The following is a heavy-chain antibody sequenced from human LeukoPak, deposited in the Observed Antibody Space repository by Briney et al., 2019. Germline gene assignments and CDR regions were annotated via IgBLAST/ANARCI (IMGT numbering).Heavy chain of an antibody. CDR1: GYTFTSYD. J-gene: IGHJ6*03. Sequence: ASVKVSCKASGYTFTSYDTNWVRQATGQGLEWMGWMNPNSGNTGYAQKFQGRVTMTRNTSISTAYMELSSLRSEDTAVYYCAREGVSSSPLDYYYYYMDVWGKGTTVTVSS. D-gene: IGHD6-6*01. CDR3: AREGVSSSPLDYYYYYMDV. CDR2: MNPNSGNT. V-gene: IGHV1-8*01.